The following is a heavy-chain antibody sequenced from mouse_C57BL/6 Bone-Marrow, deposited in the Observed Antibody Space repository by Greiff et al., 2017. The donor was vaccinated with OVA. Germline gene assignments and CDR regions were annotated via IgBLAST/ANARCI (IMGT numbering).Heavy chain of an antibody. D-gene: IGHD1-1*01. CDR1: GYTFTSYW. CDR3: ARYRYSPSPLPFPFDY. V-gene: IGHV1-72*01. CDR2: IDPNSGGT. J-gene: IGHJ2*01. Sequence: QVQLQQPGAELVKPGASVKLSCKASGYTFTSYWMHWVKQRPGRGLEWIGRIDPNSGGTKYNEKFKSKATLTVDKPSSTAYMQLSSLTSEDSAVYYCARYRYSPSPLPFPFDYWGQGTTLTVSS.